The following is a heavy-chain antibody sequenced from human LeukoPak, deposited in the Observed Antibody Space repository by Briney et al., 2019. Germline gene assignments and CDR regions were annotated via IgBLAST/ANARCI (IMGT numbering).Heavy chain of an antibody. CDR1: GFTFSSYG. V-gene: IGHV3-30*18. CDR3: AKDQRIDDAFDI. CDR2: ISYDGSNK. Sequence: AGGSLRLSCAASGFTFSSYGMHWVRQAPGKGLEWVAVISYDGSNKYYADSVKGRFTISRDNSKNTLYLQMNSLRAEDTAVYYCAKDQRIDDAFDIWGQGAMVTVSS. D-gene: IGHD1-26*01. J-gene: IGHJ3*02.